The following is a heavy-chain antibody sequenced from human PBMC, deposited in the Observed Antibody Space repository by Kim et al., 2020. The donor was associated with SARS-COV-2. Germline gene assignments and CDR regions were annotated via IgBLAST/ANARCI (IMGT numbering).Heavy chain of an antibody. CDR1: GFTFSSYG. CDR3: AKGAYDYIWGSYRYTEHFDY. CDR2: IWYDGSNK. J-gene: IGHJ4*02. D-gene: IGHD3-16*02. Sequence: GGSLRHSCAASGFTFSSYGMHWVRQAPGKGLEWVAVIWYDGSNKYYADSVKGRFTISRDNSKNTLYLQMNSLRAEDTAVYYCAKGAYDYIWGSYRYTEHFDYWGQGTLVTVSS. V-gene: IGHV3-33*06.